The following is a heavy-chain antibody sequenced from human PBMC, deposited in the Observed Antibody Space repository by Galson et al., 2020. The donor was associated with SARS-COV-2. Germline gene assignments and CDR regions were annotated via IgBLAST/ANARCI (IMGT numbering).Heavy chain of an antibody. J-gene: IGHJ3*02. V-gene: IGHV3-30*01. Sequence: GESLKISCAASGFTFSSYAMHWVRQAPGKGLEWVAVISYDGSNKYYADSVKGRFTISRDNSKNTLYLQMNSLRAEDTAVYYCAREALRGDAFDIWGQGTMVTVSS. D-gene: IGHD3-10*01. CDR2: ISYDGSNK. CDR1: GFTFSSYA. CDR3: AREALRGDAFDI.